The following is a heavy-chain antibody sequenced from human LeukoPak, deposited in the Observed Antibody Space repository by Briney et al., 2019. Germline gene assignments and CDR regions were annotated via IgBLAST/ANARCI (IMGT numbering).Heavy chain of an antibody. D-gene: IGHD2-15*01. CDR2: ISGSGGST. CDR3: AKGAAAYYYYMDV. J-gene: IGHJ6*03. CDR1: GFTFSSYG. Sequence: GGSLTLSCAASGFTFSSYGMSWVRQAPGKGLEWVSGISGSGGSTYYADSVKGRLTISRDNSKNTLYLQMNSLRAEDTAVYYCAKGAAAYYYYMDVWGKGTTVTVSS. V-gene: IGHV3-23*01.